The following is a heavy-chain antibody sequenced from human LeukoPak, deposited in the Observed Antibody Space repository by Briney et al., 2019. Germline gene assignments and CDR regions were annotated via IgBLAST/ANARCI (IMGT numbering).Heavy chain of an antibody. CDR3: ARGWELAAAGTVFDY. Sequence: SETLSLTCTVSGYSISSGYYWGWIRQPPGKGLEWIGSIYHSGSTYYNPSLKSRVTISVDTSKNQFSLKLSSVTAADTAVYYCARGWELAAAGTVFDYWGQGALVTVSS. CDR2: IYHSGST. D-gene: IGHD6-13*01. V-gene: IGHV4-38-2*02. CDR1: GYSISSGYY. J-gene: IGHJ4*02.